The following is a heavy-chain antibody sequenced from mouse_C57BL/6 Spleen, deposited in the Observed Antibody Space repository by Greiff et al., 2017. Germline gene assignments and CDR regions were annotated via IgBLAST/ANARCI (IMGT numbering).Heavy chain of an antibody. J-gene: IGHJ4*01. CDR1: GYAFRSSW. D-gene: IGHD2-5*01. Sequence: VQLQQPGPELVKPGASVKISCKAPGYAFRSSWMNWVKQRPGKGLEWIGRFYPGDGDTNYNGKFKGKATLTADKSSSTAYMQLSSLTSEDSAVYFCARKSNSYAMDYWGQGTSVTVSS. V-gene: IGHV1-82*01. CDR3: ARKSNSYAMDY. CDR2: FYPGDGDT.